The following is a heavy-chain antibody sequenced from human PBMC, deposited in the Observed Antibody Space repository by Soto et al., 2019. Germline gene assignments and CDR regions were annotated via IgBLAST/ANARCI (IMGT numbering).Heavy chain of an antibody. V-gene: IGHV3-13*01. D-gene: IGHD2-8*02. CDR3: ARGDPLNYGSYPYWHYYGMDV. Sequence: GGSPRICCAACGVIVCSYDVDGVRQDPGKGLEWVSVITTTGDTYYAASVKGRFTISRENAENSLYLQMNSLRAEDAAVYYCARGDPLNYGSYPYWHYYGMDVWGRGTTVTVSS. CDR1: GVIVCSYD. CDR2: ITTTGDT. J-gene: IGHJ6*02.